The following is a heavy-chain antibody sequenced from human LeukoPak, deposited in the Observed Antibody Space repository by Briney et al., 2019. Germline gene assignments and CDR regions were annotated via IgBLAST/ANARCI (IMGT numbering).Heavy chain of an antibody. CDR2: ISSSGSTI. CDR1: RFTFSDYY. V-gene: IGHV3-11*04. D-gene: IGHD3-3*01. J-gene: IGHJ4*02. Sequence: GGSLRLSCAASRFTFSDYYMSWIRQAPGKGLEWVSYISSSGSTIYYADSVKGRFTISRDNAKNSLYLQMNSLRAEDTAIYYCARGLLYSYFDYWGQGTLVTVSS. CDR3: ARGLLYSYFDY.